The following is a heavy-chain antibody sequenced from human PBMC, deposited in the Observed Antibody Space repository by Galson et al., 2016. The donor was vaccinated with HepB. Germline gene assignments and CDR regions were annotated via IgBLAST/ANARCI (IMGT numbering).Heavy chain of an antibody. V-gene: IGHV4-59*01. D-gene: IGHD3-10*01. Sequence: ETLSPTCTVSGGSMGGHWTWIRQPPGKGLEWIGYIHDSGNTAYNPPLESRVIISIETSKSQFSLKMSAVTAADPALYYCARDPGWHHRGVGPWGQGALVTVSS. CDR1: GGSMGGH. CDR2: IHDSGNT. CDR3: ARDPGWHHRGVGP. J-gene: IGHJ5*02.